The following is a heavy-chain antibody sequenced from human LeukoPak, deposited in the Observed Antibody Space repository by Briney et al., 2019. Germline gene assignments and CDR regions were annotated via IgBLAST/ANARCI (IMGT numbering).Heavy chain of an antibody. D-gene: IGHD5-18*01. CDR1: GFTFSSYA. J-gene: IGHJ4*02. CDR3: AKGLGIQLWLRPFDY. Sequence: TGGSLRLSCAASGFTFSSYAMSWVRQAPGKGLEWVSAISGSGVSTYYADSVKGRFTISRDNSKNTLYLQMNSLRAEDTAVYYCAKGLGIQLWLRPFDYWGQGTLVTVSS. V-gene: IGHV3-23*01. CDR2: ISGSGVST.